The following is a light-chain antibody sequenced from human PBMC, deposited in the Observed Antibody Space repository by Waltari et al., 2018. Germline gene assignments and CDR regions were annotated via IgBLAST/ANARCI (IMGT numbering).Light chain of an antibody. CDR2: VVS. CDR3: QQYNSWPRT. J-gene: IGKJ1*01. CDR1: VSLRSN. V-gene: IGKV3-15*01. Sequence: VVMTQSPATLAVFPGGRASLSCRTNVSLRSNLAWLQQKPGKPPRPLMYVVSTGTADFPVSFTGSRSGTADEYFLTISSLQPEDCAVYYCQQYNSWPRTFGQGTKVEI.